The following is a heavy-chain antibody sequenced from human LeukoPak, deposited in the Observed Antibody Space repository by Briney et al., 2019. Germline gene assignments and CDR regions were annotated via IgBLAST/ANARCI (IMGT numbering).Heavy chain of an antibody. CDR2: IGSSGDIT. Sequence: GGSLRLSCAASGFTFSSYAMSWVRQAPGMGLEWVSSIGSSGDITYYADSVKGRFTISRDNSKNTLYLQMNSLRAEDTAVYYCAKAPSASSGWRRYFDYWGQGTLVTVSS. CDR3: AKAPSASSGWRRYFDY. J-gene: IGHJ4*02. CDR1: GFTFSSYA. D-gene: IGHD6-25*01. V-gene: IGHV3-23*01.